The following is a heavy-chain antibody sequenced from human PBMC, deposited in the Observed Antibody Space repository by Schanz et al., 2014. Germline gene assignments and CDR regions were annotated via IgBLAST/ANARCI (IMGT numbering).Heavy chain of an antibody. CDR2: VSSDGNND. J-gene: IGHJ5*01. CDR1: GFTFSTHA. D-gene: IGHD3-10*01. V-gene: IGHV3-30*18. CDR3: AKQHIVRGVSYLNWFDS. Sequence: VQLVESGGGVVQPGRSLRLSCAASGFTFSTHAMHWVRQAPGKGLEWVALVSSDGNNDYYTDSVKGRFTISRDNSKNTVHPQMNSLRAEDTAVYYCAKQHIVRGVSYLNWFDSWGQGTLVTVSS.